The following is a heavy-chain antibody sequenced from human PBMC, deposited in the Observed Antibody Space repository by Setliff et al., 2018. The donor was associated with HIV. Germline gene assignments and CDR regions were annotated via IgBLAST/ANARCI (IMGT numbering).Heavy chain of an antibody. CDR1: GYTFTDYY. J-gene: IGHJ3*01. Sequence: ASVKVSCKASGYTFTDYYMHWVQQAPGKGLEWMGRVDPKNGKTLYAENLRGRITITADTSTDTAYMELNSLRSEDTAVYYCARGQASNDYGVSFWGQGTMVTVSS. CDR3: ARGQASNDYGVSF. D-gene: IGHD4-17*01. V-gene: IGHV1-69-2*01. CDR2: VDPKNGKT.